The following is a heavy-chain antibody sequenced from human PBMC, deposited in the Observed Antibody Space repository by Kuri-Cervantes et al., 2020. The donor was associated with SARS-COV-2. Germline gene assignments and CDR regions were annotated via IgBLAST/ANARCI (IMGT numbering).Heavy chain of an antibody. J-gene: IGHJ4*02. D-gene: IGHD3-22*01. CDR2: ISAYNGNT. CDR1: GYTFTSYG. Sequence: ASVKVSCKASGYTFTSYGISWVRQAPGQGLEWMGWISAYNGNTNYAQKLQGRVTMTTDTSTSTAYMELRSLRSDDTAVYYCARVPRYYDSSGLDYWGQGTLVTVSS. CDR3: ARVPRYYDSSGLDY. V-gene: IGHV1-18*01.